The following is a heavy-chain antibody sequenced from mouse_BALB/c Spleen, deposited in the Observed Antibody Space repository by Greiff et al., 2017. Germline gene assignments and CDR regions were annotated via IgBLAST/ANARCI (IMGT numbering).Heavy chain of an antibody. D-gene: IGHD2-4*01. CDR2: ISSGGSYT. Sequence: EVKLEESGGGLVKPGGSLKLSCAASGFTFSSYTMSWVRQTPEKRLEWVATISSGGSYTYYPDSVKGRFTISRDNAKNTLYLQMSSLKSEDTAMYYCTREGLRQGVFDYWGQGTTLTVSS. J-gene: IGHJ2*01. CDR3: TREGLRQGVFDY. CDR1: GFTFSSYT. V-gene: IGHV5-6-4*01.